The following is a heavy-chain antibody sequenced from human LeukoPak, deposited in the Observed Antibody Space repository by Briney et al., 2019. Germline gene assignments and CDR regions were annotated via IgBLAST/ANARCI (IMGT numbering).Heavy chain of an antibody. Sequence: SETLSLTCTVSGGSISSSSYYWGWIRQPPGKGLEWIGSIYYSGSTYYNPSLKSRVTISVDTSKNQFSLKLSSVTAADTAVYYCARHIYCSGGRCYLNWFDPWGQGTLATVSS. J-gene: IGHJ5*02. D-gene: IGHD2-15*01. CDR3: ARHIYCSGGRCYLNWFDP. CDR2: IYYSGST. V-gene: IGHV4-39*01. CDR1: GGSISSSSYY.